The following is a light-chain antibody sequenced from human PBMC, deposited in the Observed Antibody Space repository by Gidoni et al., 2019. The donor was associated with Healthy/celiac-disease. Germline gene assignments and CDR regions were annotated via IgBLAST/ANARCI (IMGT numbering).Light chain of an antibody. J-gene: IGKJ2*01. CDR1: QSVSSN. CDR2: GAS. CDR3: QQYNNWPPYT. Sequence: EIVMTQSPATLSVSPGERATLSCRASQSVSSNLAWSQQQPGQAPRLLIYGASTRATGIPARFSGSGSGTKFTLTISSLLSEDFAVYYCQQYNNWPPYTFXXXTKLEIK. V-gene: IGKV3-15*01.